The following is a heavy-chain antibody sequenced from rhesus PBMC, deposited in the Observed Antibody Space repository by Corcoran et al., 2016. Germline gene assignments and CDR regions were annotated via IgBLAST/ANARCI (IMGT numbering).Heavy chain of an antibody. D-gene: IGHD4-23*01. CDR3: ARGGYSNYGP. Sequence: QVQLQESGPGLVKPSETLSLTCAVSGGSISSIYWSWLRQPPGKGLGWIGRISGSGGSTDYNPDLRSRVTISTDTSKNQFSLKLSSVTAADTAVYYWARGGYSNYGPWGQGVLVTVSS. J-gene: IGHJ4*01. V-gene: IGHV4-173*01. CDR1: GGSISSIY. CDR2: ISGSGGST.